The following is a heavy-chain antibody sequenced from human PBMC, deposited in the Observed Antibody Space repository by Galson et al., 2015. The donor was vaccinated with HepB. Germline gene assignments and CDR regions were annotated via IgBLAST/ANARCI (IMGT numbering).Heavy chain of an antibody. Sequence: SVKVSCKVSGYTLTELSMHWVRQAPGKGLEWMGGFDPEDGETIYAQKFQGRVTMTEDTSTDTAYMELSSLRSEDTAVYYCATGDSSGWYGGAFDIWGQGTMVTVSS. J-gene: IGHJ3*02. CDR3: ATGDSSGWYGGAFDI. D-gene: IGHD6-19*01. CDR1: GYTLTELS. V-gene: IGHV1-24*01. CDR2: FDPEDGET.